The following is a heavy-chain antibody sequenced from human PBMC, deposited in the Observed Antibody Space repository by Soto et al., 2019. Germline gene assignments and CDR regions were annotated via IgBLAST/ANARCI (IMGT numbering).Heavy chain of an antibody. CDR2: ISAYNGNT. Sequence: ASVKVSCKASGYTFTSYGISWVRQAPGQGLEWMGWISAYNGNTNYAQKLQGRVTMTTDTSTSTAYMELRSLRSDDTAVYYCARDLSWGVATIEDYYYYYMDVWGKGTTVTVSS. J-gene: IGHJ6*03. CDR3: ARDLSWGVATIEDYYYYYMDV. D-gene: IGHD5-12*01. V-gene: IGHV1-18*01. CDR1: GYTFTSYG.